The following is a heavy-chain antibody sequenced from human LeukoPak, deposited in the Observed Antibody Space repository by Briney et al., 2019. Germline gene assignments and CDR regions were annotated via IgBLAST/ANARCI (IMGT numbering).Heavy chain of an antibody. D-gene: IGHD2-8*01. CDR2: IYYSGST. V-gene: IGHV4-59*01. CDR1: GGSISSYY. J-gene: IGHJ3*02. CDR3: ARESNGVGPLCAFDI. Sequence: SETLSLICTVSGGSISSYYWSWIRQPPGKGLEWIGYIYYSGSTNYNPSLKSRVTISVDTSKNQFSLKLSSVTAADTAVYYCARESNGVGPLCAFDIWGQGTMVTVSS.